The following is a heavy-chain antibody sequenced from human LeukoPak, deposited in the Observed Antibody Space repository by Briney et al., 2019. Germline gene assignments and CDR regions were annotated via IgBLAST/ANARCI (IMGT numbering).Heavy chain of an antibody. CDR3: ARVYCSNGVCYYFDY. V-gene: IGHV4-31*03. Sequence: SQTLSLTCTVSGGSISSGGYYWSWIRQHPGKGLEWIGYIYYSGSTYYNPSLKSRVTISVDTSKNQFPLKLSSVSAADTAVYYCARVYCSNGVCYYFDYWGQGTLVTVSS. D-gene: IGHD2-8*01. CDR2: IYYSGST. CDR1: GGSISSGGYY. J-gene: IGHJ4*02.